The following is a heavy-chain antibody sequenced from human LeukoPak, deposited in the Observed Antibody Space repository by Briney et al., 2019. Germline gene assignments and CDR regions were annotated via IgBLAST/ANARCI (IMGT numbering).Heavy chain of an antibody. CDR3: ARQVSDYYYYYIDV. D-gene: IGHD5/OR15-5a*01. CDR2: IYYSETT. Sequence: SETLSLTCTVSGGSINSTGYYWDWIRQPPGKGLEWIGSIYYSETTYYNSSLKSRVTISLDTHKNQFSLSLKSVTAADTAVYYCARQVSDYYYYYIDVWGKGATVTVSS. J-gene: IGHJ6*03. V-gene: IGHV4-39*01. CDR1: GGSINSTGYY.